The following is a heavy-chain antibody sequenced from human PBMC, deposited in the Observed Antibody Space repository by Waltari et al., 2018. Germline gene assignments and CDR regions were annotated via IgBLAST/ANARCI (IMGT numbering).Heavy chain of an antibody. CDR1: GFTISNNY. CDR3: ALSSGVVKGYLDY. CDR2: FYGGGSS. V-gene: IGHV3-53*02. Sequence: EVQLVESGGGLIQPGMSLRLSCAASGFTISNNYISWVRQAPGKGVGWVSVFYGGGSSYHADSVQGRFTVSRDASKNTVYLQMNSLTAEDMAVYYCALSSGVVKGYLDYWGQGTLVTVSS. J-gene: IGHJ4*02. D-gene: IGHD3-3*01.